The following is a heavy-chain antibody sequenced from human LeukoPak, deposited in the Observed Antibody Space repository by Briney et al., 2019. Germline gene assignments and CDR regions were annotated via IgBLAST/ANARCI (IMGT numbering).Heavy chain of an antibody. CDR3: ARLRLVPDDAFDI. CDR1: GGSISSSNW. J-gene: IGHJ3*02. Sequence: SETLSLTCAVSGGSISSSNWWSWVRQPPGKGLEWIGEIYHSGSTNYNPSLKSRVTISVDTSKNQFSLKLSSVTAADTAVYYCARLRLVPDDAFDIWGQGTMVTVSS. V-gene: IGHV4-4*02. D-gene: IGHD4/OR15-4a*01. CDR2: IYHSGST.